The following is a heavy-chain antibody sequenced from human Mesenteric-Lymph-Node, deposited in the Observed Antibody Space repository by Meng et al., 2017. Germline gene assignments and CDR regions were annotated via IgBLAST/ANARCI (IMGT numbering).Heavy chain of an antibody. J-gene: IGHJ5*02. CDR1: GGSFSGYY. CDR2: INHSGST. D-gene: IGHD2-2*01. CDR3: ARGRIVVVPAAMVGWFDP. V-gene: IGHV4-34*01. Sequence: GSLRLSCAVYGGSFSGYYWSWIRQPPGKGLEWIGEINHSGSTNYNPSLKSRVTISVDTSKNQSSLKLSSVTAADTAVYYCARGRIVVVPAAMVGWFDPWGQGTLVTVSS.